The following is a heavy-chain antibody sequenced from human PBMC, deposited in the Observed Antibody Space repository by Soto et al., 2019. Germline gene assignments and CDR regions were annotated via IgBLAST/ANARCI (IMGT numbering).Heavy chain of an antibody. D-gene: IGHD3-22*01. J-gene: IGHJ3*02. CDR2: IIPIFGTA. Sequence: SVKVSCKASGGTFSSYAISWVRQAPGQGHEWMGGIIPIFGTANYAQKFQGRVTITADESTSTAYMELSSLRSEDTAVYYCAREYFYYDSSGPRDAFDIWGQGTMVTVSS. CDR1: GGTFSSYA. CDR3: AREYFYYDSSGPRDAFDI. V-gene: IGHV1-69*13.